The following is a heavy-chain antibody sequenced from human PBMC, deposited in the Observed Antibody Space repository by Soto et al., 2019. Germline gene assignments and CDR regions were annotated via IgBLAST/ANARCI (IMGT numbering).Heavy chain of an antibody. Sequence: GXSVKVSSTVSGCPLTEVSVHWVRRAPGKGLEWMGGFDPEDGETIYAQKFQGRVTMTEDTSTDTAYMELSSLRSEDTAVYYCATGLNPGIAVAGDAFDIWGQGPMVTVSS. CDR1: GCPLTEVS. CDR3: ATGLNPGIAVAGDAFDI. CDR2: FDPEDGET. J-gene: IGHJ3*02. D-gene: IGHD6-19*01. V-gene: IGHV1-24*01.